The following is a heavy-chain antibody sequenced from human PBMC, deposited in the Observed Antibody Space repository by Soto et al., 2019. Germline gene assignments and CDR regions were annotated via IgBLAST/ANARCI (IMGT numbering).Heavy chain of an antibody. D-gene: IGHD3-22*01. V-gene: IGHV1-69*12. CDR1: GGTFSSYA. CDR3: VSGYYYDSSGYLLYDAFDI. Sequence: QVQLVQSGAEVKKPGSSVKVSCKASGGTFSSYAISWVRQAPGQGLEWMGGIIPIFGTANYAQKFQGRVTITADESTSTAYMELSSLRSEDTAVYYCVSGYYYDSSGYLLYDAFDIWGQGTMVTVSS. CDR2: IIPIFGTA. J-gene: IGHJ3*02.